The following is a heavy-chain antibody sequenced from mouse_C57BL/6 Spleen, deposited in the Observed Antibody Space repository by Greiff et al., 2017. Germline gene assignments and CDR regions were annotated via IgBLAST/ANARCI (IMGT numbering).Heavy chain of an antibody. CDR2: IYPGSGST. J-gene: IGHJ2*01. CDR1: GYTFTSYW. D-gene: IGHD5-2*01. Sequence: QVQLQQPGAELVKPGASVKMSCKASGYTFTSYWITWVKQGPGQGLEWIGDIYPGSGSTNYNEKFKSKATLTVDTSSSTAYMQLSSLTSEDSAVFYCARRRNTYKGDYFDYWGQGTTLTVSS. CDR3: ARRRNTYKGDYFDY. V-gene: IGHV1-55*01.